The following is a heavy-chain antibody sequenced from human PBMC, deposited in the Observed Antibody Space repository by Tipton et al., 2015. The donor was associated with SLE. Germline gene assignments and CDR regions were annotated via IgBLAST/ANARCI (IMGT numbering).Heavy chain of an antibody. CDR3: AKKDRGATFFDY. V-gene: IGHV3-23*01. CDR2: ISGSGGST. CDR1: GFTVSSNY. J-gene: IGHJ4*02. D-gene: IGHD1-26*01. Sequence: SLRLSCAASGFTVSSNYMSWVRQAPGKGLEWVSAISGSGGSTYYADSVKGRFTISRDNSKNTLYLQMNSLRAEDTAVYYCAKKDRGATFFDYWGQGTLVTVSS.